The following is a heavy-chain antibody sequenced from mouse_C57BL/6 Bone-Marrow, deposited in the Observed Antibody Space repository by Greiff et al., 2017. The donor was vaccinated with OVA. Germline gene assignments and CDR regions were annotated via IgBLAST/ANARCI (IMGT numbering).Heavy chain of an antibody. CDR3: ARSNAY. CDR2: IYPRSGNT. CDR1: GYTFTSYG. V-gene: IGHV1-81*01. D-gene: IGHD2-5*01. J-gene: IGHJ3*01. Sequence: QVQLQQSGAALARPGASVKLSCKASGYTFTSYGISWVKQRTGQGLEWIGEIYPRSGNTYYNEKFKGKATLTADKSSSTAYMELRSLTSEDSAVYFCARSNAYWGQGTLVTVSA.